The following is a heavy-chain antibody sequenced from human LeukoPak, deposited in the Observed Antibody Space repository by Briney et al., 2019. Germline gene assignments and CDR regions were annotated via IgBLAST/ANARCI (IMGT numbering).Heavy chain of an antibody. V-gene: IGHV3-9*01. Sequence: PGGSLRLSCAASGFTFDDYAMHWVRQAPGKGLEWVSGISWNSGSIGYADSVKGRFTISRDNAKNSLYLQMNSLRAEDTALYYCAKDIRYDSSGYVFDYWGQGTLVTVSS. CDR2: ISWNSGSI. D-gene: IGHD3-22*01. J-gene: IGHJ4*02. CDR3: AKDIRYDSSGYVFDY. CDR1: GFTFDDYA.